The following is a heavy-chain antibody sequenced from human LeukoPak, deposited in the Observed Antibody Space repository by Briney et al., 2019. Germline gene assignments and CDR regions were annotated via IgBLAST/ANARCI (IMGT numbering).Heavy chain of an antibody. D-gene: IGHD4-17*01. CDR2: INHSGST. V-gene: IGHV4-34*01. J-gene: IGHJ6*04. Sequence: SETLSLTCAVYGGSFSGYYWSWIRQPPGKGLEWIGEINHSGSTNYNPSLKSRVTISVDTSKNQFSLKLSSVTAADTAVYYCARGTTVTTARGYYGMDVWGKGTTATVSS. CDR3: ARGTTVTTARGYYGMDV. CDR1: GGSFSGYY.